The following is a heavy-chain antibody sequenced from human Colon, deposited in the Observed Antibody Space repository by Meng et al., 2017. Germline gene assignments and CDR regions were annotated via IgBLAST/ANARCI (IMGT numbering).Heavy chain of an antibody. CDR1: RFSFSSYA. Sequence: GGSLRLSCTAPRFSFSSYAMTWVRQAPGKGLAWVSGISGSGGDTYYADSVRGRFTISRDNSKNTVFLLMNSLTADDTAIYYCTTRSGFYHFDYWGQGTLVTVSS. D-gene: IGHD3-3*01. CDR2: ISGSGGDT. V-gene: IGHV3-23*01. J-gene: IGHJ4*02. CDR3: TTRSGFYHFDY.